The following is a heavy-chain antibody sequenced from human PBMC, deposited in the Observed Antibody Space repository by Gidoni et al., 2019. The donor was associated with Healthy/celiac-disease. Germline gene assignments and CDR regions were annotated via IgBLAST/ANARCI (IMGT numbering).Heavy chain of an antibody. V-gene: IGHV1-69*01. Sequence: QVQLVQSGAEVKKPASSVKVSCKASGGTFSSYAISCVRQAPGQGLEWMGGIIPIFGTANYAQKFQGRVTITADESTSTAYMELSSLRSEDTAVYYCARAGYCSGGSCYTGLYYYYGMDVWGQGTTVTVSS. CDR2: IIPIFGTA. CDR1: GGTFSSYA. D-gene: IGHD2-15*01. J-gene: IGHJ6*02. CDR3: ARAGYCSGGSCYTGLYYYYGMDV.